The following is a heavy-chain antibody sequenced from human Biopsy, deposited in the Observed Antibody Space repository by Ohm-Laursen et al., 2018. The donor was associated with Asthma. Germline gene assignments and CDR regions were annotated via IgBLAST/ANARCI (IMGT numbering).Heavy chain of an antibody. D-gene: IGHD7-27*01. Sequence: SSVKVSCKASGGTFSSYAISWVRQAPGQGLEWMGEIIPIFGTANYAQKFQGRVTITADESTGTAYMELSSLRSEDTAVYYCARSSHINWGGYFDYWGQGTLVTVSS. CDR2: IIPIFGTA. CDR3: ARSSHINWGGYFDY. J-gene: IGHJ4*02. CDR1: GGTFSSYA. V-gene: IGHV1-69*01.